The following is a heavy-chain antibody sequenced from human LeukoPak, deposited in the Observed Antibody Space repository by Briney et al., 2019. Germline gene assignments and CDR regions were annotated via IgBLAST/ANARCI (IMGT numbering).Heavy chain of an antibody. CDR1: GGSISSSSYY. CDR3: ARKNTAMVTVDY. CDR2: IYYSGST. J-gene: IGHJ4*02. D-gene: IGHD5-18*01. Sequence: PSETLSLTCTVSGGSISSSSYYWGWIRQPPGKGLEWIGSIYYSGSTCYNPSLESRVTISVDTSKNQFSLKLSSVTAADTAVYYCARKNTAMVTVDYWGQGTLVTVSS. V-gene: IGHV4-39*07.